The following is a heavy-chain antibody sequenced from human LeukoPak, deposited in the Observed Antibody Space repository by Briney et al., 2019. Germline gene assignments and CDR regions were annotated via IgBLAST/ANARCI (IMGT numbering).Heavy chain of an antibody. CDR2: IIPIFGTA. J-gene: IGHJ6*03. V-gene: IGHV1-69*05. CDR3: ARGPSSPYYYYMDV. D-gene: IGHD6-13*01. Sequence: SVKVSCKAAGGTFSSYAISWVRQAPGQGLEWMGGIIPIFGTANYAQKFQGRVTITTDESTSTAYMELSSLRSEDTAVYYCARGPSSPYYYYMDVWGKGTTVTVSS. CDR1: GGTFSSYA.